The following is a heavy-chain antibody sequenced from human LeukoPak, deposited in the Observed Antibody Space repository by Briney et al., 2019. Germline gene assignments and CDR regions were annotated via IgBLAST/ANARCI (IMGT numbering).Heavy chain of an antibody. CDR3: ARDRSGWYPGGMDV. V-gene: IGHV1-18*01. J-gene: IGHJ6*02. Sequence: GASVKVSCKASGYTFSIYGIIWVRQAPGQGLEWMGWISAHTGNSDYAQKFQNRVTMTIDTSTNTAYMELRSLGSDDTAVYYCARDRSGWYPGGMDVWGQGTTVTVSS. CDR1: GYTFSIYG. CDR2: ISAHTGNS. D-gene: IGHD6-19*01.